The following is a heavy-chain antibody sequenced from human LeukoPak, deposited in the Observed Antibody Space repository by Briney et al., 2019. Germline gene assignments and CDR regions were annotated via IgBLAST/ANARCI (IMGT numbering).Heavy chain of an antibody. D-gene: IGHD6-13*01. J-gene: IGHJ6*03. CDR3: ARDGAYSSSWGHYMDV. Sequence: GGSLRLSCAAPGFTFSSYAMSWVRQAPGKGLEWVSAISGSGGSTYYADSVKGRFTISRDNAKNSLYLQMNSLRAEDTAVYYCARDGAYSSSWGHYMDVWGKGTTVTISS. CDR1: GFTFSSYA. CDR2: ISGSGGST. V-gene: IGHV3-23*01.